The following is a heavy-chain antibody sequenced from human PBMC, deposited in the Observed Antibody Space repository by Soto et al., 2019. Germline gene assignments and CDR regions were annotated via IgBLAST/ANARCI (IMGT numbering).Heavy chain of an antibody. CDR1: GYTFTSYG. J-gene: IGHJ6*03. Sequence: ASVKVSCKASGYTFTSYGISWVRQAPGQGLEWTGWISAYNGNTNYAQKLQGRVTMTTDTSTSTAYMELRSLRSDDTAVYYCARSRRLRYVDALAAKTNGGHYCYHYYMDVWGKGTTVTVSS. D-gene: IGHD3-9*01. CDR3: ARSRRLRYVDALAAKTNGGHYCYHYYMDV. CDR2: ISAYNGNT. V-gene: IGHV1-18*01.